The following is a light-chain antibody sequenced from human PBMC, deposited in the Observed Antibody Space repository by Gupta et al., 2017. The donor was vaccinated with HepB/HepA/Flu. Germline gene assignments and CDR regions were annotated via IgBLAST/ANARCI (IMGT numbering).Light chain of an antibody. CDR1: QSLLYSNGYNY. Sequence: DIVMTQSPLSLPVTPGEPASISCRSSQSLLYSNGYNYLDWYLQKPGQSPQLLIFLGSNRASGVPDRCSGSGAGTDFSLKISRVEDEDVGVYYCMKARQKPITFGQGTRLEIK. CDR3: MKARQKPIT. V-gene: IGKV2-28*01. CDR2: LGS. J-gene: IGKJ5*01.